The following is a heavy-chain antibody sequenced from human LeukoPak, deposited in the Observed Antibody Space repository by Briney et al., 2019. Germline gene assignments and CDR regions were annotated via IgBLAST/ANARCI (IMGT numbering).Heavy chain of an antibody. D-gene: IGHD6-19*01. J-gene: IGHJ4*02. CDR2: IYPGDSDT. V-gene: IGHV5-51*01. CDR3: ARHFGEYSSGPSVDY. CDR1: AGSISSYS. Sequence: ETLSLTCTVSAGSISSYSWSWIRQPAGKGLEWMGVIYPGDSDTRYSPSFQGQVTISADKSISTAYLQWSSLKASDTAMYYCARHFGEYSSGPSVDYWGQGTLVTVSS.